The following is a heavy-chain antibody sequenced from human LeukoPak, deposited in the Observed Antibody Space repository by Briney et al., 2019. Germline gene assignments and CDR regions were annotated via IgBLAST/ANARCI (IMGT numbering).Heavy chain of an antibody. Sequence: PGGSLRLSCAASGFTFSSYWMSWVRQAPGKGLEWVANIKQDGSEKYYVDSVEGRFTISRDNAKNSLYLQMNSLRAEDTAVYYCARRYIVVVTAITSYYFDYWGQGTLVTVSS. D-gene: IGHD2-21*02. CDR3: ARRYIVVVTAITSYYFDY. CDR2: IKQDGSEK. J-gene: IGHJ4*02. CDR1: GFTFSSYW. V-gene: IGHV3-7*01.